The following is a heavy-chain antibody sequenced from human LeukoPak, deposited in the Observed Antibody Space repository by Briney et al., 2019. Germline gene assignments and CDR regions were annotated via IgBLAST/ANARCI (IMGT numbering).Heavy chain of an antibody. V-gene: IGHV3-72*01. D-gene: IGHD7-27*01. CDR3: ARSPLGIAPFGY. CDR1: GFTFSDHH. J-gene: IGHJ4*02. CDR2: IRNKANRYTT. Sequence: PGGSLRLSCAASGFTFSDHHMDWVRQAPGEGLEWVARIRNKANRYTTEYAASVKGRFTISRDDSENSLYLQMDSLKTEDTAVYYCARSPLGIAPFGYWGQGTLVTVSS.